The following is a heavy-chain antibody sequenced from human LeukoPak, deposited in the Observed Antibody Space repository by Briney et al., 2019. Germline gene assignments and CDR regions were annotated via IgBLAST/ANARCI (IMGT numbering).Heavy chain of an antibody. V-gene: IGHV5-51*01. J-gene: IGHJ5*02. Sequence: RGESLKISCKGSGCSFTSYWIGWVRQMPGKGLEWMGIIYPGDSDTRYSPSFQGQVTISADKSISTAYLQWSSLKASDTAMYYCARLLNGGNFRGHWFDPWGQGTLVTVSS. CDR1: GCSFTSYW. CDR2: IYPGDSDT. CDR3: ARLLNGGNFRGHWFDP. D-gene: IGHD4-23*01.